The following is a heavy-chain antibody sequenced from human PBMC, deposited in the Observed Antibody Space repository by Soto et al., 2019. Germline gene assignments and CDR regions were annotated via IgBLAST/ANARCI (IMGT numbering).Heavy chain of an antibody. J-gene: IGHJ4*01. D-gene: IGHD6-6*01. CDR2: ISGSSRDI. CDR1: GFTFSDYY. Sequence: PGGSLRLSCAASGFTFSDYYMTWIRQAPGRGLESISYISGSSRDINYADSVKGRFTISRDNAKNSLYLQMDSLRAEDTAIYYCTRDPRSADYWGHGTLVTVSS. V-gene: IGHV3-11*05. CDR3: TRDPRSADY.